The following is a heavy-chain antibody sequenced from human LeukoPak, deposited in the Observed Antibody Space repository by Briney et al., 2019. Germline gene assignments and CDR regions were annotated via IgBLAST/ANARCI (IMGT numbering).Heavy chain of an antibody. CDR3: ARTPSRYCSGGTCSRDWFDP. Sequence: GESLKISCKGSGYSFAIYWIGWVRQMPGKGLEWMGIIYPGDSDTRYSPSFQGQVTISADKSISTAYLQLSSLRASDTAMYYCARTPSRYCSGGTCSRDWFDPWGQGTLVTVSS. J-gene: IGHJ5*02. CDR2: IYPGDSDT. CDR1: GYSFAIYW. D-gene: IGHD2-15*01. V-gene: IGHV5-51*01.